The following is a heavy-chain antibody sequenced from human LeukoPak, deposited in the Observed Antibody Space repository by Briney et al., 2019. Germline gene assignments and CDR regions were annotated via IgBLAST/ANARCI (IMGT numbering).Heavy chain of an antibody. Sequence: ASVKVSCKASGYTFTSYGVSWVRQAPGQGLEWMGWISAYNGNTNYAQKLQGRVTMTTDTSTSTAYMELRSLRSDDTAVYYCARYIVVVVAATPASDYYYGMDVWGQGTTVTASS. D-gene: IGHD2-15*01. CDR2: ISAYNGNT. CDR3: ARYIVVVVAATPASDYYYGMDV. V-gene: IGHV1-18*01. CDR1: GYTFTSYG. J-gene: IGHJ6*02.